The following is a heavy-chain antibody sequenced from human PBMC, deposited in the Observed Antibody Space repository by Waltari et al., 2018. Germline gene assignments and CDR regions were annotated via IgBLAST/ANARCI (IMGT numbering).Heavy chain of an antibody. Sequence: EVKLLDYGGGLVKPGGSLKLSCIASGFMFEQYAMNWFRQAPGKGLEWVSGITASGGSAYHADSVKGRFTISRDNAKNILFLEMTSLGVEDTALYYCAKDFGASIQPFDHWGQGTLVSVSS. CDR3: AKDFGASIQPFDH. J-gene: IGHJ4*02. D-gene: IGHD3-3*01. CDR2: ITASGGSA. CDR1: GFMFEQYA. V-gene: IGHV3-23*01.